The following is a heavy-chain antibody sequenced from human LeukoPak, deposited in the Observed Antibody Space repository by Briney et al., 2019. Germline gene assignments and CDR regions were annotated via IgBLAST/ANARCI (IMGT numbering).Heavy chain of an antibody. D-gene: IGHD3-9*01. J-gene: IGHJ4*02. CDR3: AREEFDILTGYYQC. Sequence: SETLSLTCAVYGGSFSGYYWRWIRQPPGKGLEWIGEINHSGSTNYNPSLKSRVTISVDTSKNQFSLKLSSVTAADTAVYYCAREEFDILTGYYQCWGQGTLVTVSS. CDR2: INHSGST. V-gene: IGHV4-34*01. CDR1: GGSFSGYY.